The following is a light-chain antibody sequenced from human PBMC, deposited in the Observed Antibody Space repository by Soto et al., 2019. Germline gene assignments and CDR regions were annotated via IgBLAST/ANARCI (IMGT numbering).Light chain of an antibody. Sequence: DIVMTQSPLSLPVSPGEPATISCRSSQSLLHTNGYNYLDWYLQKPGQSPQLLIYLGSNRASGVPDRFSGSGSGTGFTLKISRVEAEDVGVYYCIQALQSPRTFGQGTKVEIK. CDR3: IQALQSPRT. J-gene: IGKJ1*01. CDR2: LGS. CDR1: QSLLHTNGYNY. V-gene: IGKV2-28*01.